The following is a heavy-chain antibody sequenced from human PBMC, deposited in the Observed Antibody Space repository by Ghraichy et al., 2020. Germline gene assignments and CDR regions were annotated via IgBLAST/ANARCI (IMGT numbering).Heavy chain of an antibody. CDR2: IYYSGST. CDR1: GGSISSYY. CDR3: ARDSSHYDFWSGYLGTTEYYYYMDV. D-gene: IGHD3-3*01. V-gene: IGHV4-59*01. Sequence: SQTLSLTCTVSGGSISSYYWSWIRQPPGKGLEWIGYIYYSGSTNYNPSLKSRVTISVDTSKNQFSLKLSSVTAADPAVYYCARDSSHYDFWSGYLGTTEYYYYMDVWGKGTTVTVSS. J-gene: IGHJ6*03.